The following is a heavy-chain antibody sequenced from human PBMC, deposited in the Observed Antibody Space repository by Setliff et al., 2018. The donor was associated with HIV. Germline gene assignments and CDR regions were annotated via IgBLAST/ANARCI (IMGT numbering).Heavy chain of an antibody. CDR3: ARTFIGAERYFDY. D-gene: IGHD3-16*02. V-gene: IGHV1-18*01. J-gene: IGHJ4*02. CDR2: INPYNGNT. CDR1: GYTFISYG. Sequence: ASVKVSCKASGYTFISYGITWVRQAPGQGLEWMGWINPYNGNTNYAQKLQGRVTMTTDTSTSTAYMELRSLRSDDTAVYYCARTFIGAERYFDYWGQGTLVTVSS.